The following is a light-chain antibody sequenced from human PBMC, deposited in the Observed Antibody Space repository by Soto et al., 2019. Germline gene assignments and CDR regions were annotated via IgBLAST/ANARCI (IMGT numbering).Light chain of an antibody. CDR1: SSDVGGYNY. V-gene: IGLV2-14*01. CDR2: EVS. CDR3: SSYTRSATWV. Sequence: QSVLTQPASVSGSPGQSITIPCTGTSSDVGGYNYVSWYQQHPGKAPKLMVYEVSNRPSGVSNRFSGFKSGNTASLTISGLQTEDEADYYCSSYTRSATWVFGGGTKLTVL. J-gene: IGLJ3*02.